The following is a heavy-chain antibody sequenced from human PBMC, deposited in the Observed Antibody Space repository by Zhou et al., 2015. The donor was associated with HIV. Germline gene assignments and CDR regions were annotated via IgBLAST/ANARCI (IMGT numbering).Heavy chain of an antibody. CDR1: GGTFSSHG. V-gene: IGHV1-69*01. Sequence: QVQLVQSGAEVKKPGSSLKVSCKSSGGTFSSHGLNWVRQAPGQGLEWMGGIIPIFGTANYAQKFQGRVTITADDSATTAYIEMNSLRSEDTAVYYCARDLPEQWPVDYYYGMDVWGQGTTVTVSS. J-gene: IGHJ6*02. D-gene: IGHD6-19*01. CDR2: IIPIFGTA. CDR3: ARDLPEQWPVDYYYGMDV.